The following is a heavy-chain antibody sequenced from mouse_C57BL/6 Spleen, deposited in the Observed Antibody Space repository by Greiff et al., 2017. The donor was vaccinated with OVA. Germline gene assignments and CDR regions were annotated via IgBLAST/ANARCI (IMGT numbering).Heavy chain of an antibody. CDR3: AREKFSY. V-gene: IGHV5-4*01. CDR1: GFTFSSYA. Sequence: EVQLVESGGGLVKPGGSLKLSCAASGFTFSSYAMSWVRQTPEKRLEWVATISDGGSNTYYPDNVTGRFTISRDNAKNNLYQQMSHLKSEDTARYYCAREKFSYWGQATLVTVSA. J-gene: IGHJ3*01. CDR2: ISDGGSNT.